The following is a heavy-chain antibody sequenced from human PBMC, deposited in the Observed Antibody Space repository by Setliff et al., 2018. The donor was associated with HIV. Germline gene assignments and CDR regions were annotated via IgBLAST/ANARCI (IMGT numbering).Heavy chain of an antibody. Sequence: KPSETLSLTCTVSGGSISRYYWSGIRQPAGKGLEWIGRIYPSGNINYNPSLKSRLTMSIDTSKNPFSLKLSSVTATDTAVYYCARDAGPHYGSGPPLEYCGQGIQVNVSS. CDR3: ARDAGPHYGSGPPLEY. CDR2: IYPSGNI. D-gene: IGHD3-10*01. V-gene: IGHV4-4*07. J-gene: IGHJ4*02. CDR1: GGSISRYY.